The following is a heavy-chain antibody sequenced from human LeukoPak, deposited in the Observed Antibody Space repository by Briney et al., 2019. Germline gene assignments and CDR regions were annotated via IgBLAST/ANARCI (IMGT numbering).Heavy chain of an antibody. CDR1: GGSISSGSYY. V-gene: IGHV4-61*10. CDR2: IYYSGST. J-gene: IGHJ4*02. CDR3: ARESHPTSIDY. Sequence: PSETLSLTCTVSGGSISSGSYYWSWIRQPAGKGLEWIGYIYYSGSTNYNPSLKSRVTISVDTSKNQFSLKLSSVTAADTAVYYCARESHPTSIDYWGQGTLVTVSS. D-gene: IGHD3-16*01.